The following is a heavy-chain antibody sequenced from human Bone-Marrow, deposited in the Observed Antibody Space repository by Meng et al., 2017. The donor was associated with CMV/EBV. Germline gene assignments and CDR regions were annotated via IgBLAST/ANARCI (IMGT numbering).Heavy chain of an antibody. CDR3: ARGVTIFGVVINYFDY. Sequence: ASVKVSCKASGYTFTSYGISWVRQAPGQGLEWMGWISAYNGNTNYAQKFQGRVTMTRDTSISTAYMELSRLRSDDTAVYYCARGVTIFGVVINYFDYWGQGTLVTVSS. CDR2: ISAYNGNT. J-gene: IGHJ4*02. CDR1: GYTFTSYG. V-gene: IGHV1-18*01. D-gene: IGHD3-3*01.